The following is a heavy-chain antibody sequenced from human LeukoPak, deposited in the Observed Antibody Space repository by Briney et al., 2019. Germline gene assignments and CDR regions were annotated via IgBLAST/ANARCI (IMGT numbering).Heavy chain of an antibody. CDR2: IRYDGSNK. CDR3: ARAAVGATYFDY. Sequence: GGSLRLSCAASGFTFSNYGMHWVRQAPGKGLEWVAFIRYDGSNKYYADSVKGRFTISRDNAKNSLYLQMNRLRAEDTAVYYCARAAVGATYFDYWGQGTLVTVSS. V-gene: IGHV3-30*02. J-gene: IGHJ4*02. CDR1: GFTFSNYG. D-gene: IGHD1-26*01.